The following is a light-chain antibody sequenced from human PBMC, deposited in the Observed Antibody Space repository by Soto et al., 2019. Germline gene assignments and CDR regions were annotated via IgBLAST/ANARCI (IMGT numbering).Light chain of an antibody. J-gene: IGLJ2*01. CDR3: CSYAGYGKVI. CDR2: EGN. Sequence: QSALTQPASVSGSPGQSITISCTGTSSDVGSYNLVSWYQQHPGKAPKLMIYEGNKRPSGVSNRFSGSRSGNTASLTISGLQAEDEADYYCCSYAGYGKVIFSGGTKVTVL. V-gene: IGLV2-23*01. CDR1: SSDVGSYNL.